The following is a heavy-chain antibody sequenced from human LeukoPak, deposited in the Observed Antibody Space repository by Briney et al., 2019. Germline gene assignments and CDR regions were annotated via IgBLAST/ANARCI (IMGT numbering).Heavy chain of an antibody. V-gene: IGHV4-30-2*01. CDR3: ARRAYSSSSGYNWFDP. J-gene: IGHJ5*02. CDR1: GGSISSGGYS. CDR2: IYHSGST. D-gene: IGHD6-13*01. Sequence: SETLSLTCAVSGGSISSGGYSWSWIRQPPGKGLKWIGYIYHSGSTYYNPSLKSRVTISVDRSKNQFSLKLSSVTAADTAVYYCARRAYSSSSGYNWFDPWGQGTLVTVSS.